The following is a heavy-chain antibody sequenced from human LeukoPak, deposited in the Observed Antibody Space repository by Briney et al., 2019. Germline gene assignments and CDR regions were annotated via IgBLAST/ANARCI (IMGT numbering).Heavy chain of an antibody. J-gene: IGHJ4*02. Sequence: GGSLRLSCAASGFTFSSYGMHWVRQAPGKGLEWVAFIRYDGSNKYYADSVKGRFTISRDNSKNTLYLQMNSLRAGDTAVYYCAKDRSVDPTYFDYWGQGTLVTVSS. CDR3: AKDRSVDPTYFDY. CDR1: GFTFSSYG. D-gene: IGHD3-9*01. CDR2: IRYDGSNK. V-gene: IGHV3-30*02.